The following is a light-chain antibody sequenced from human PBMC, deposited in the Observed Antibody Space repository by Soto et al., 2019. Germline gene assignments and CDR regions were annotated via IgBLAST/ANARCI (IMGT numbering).Light chain of an antibody. J-gene: IGKJ5*01. Sequence: EIVLTHSPATLSLSPGERATRSCRASQSVSSSYLAWYQQKPGQAPRLLIYGASSRPTGIPDRFSGSGSGTDFTLTISRLEPEDFAVYYCQQYGSSSTFGQGTRLEIK. V-gene: IGKV3-20*01. CDR3: QQYGSSST. CDR1: QSVSSSY. CDR2: GAS.